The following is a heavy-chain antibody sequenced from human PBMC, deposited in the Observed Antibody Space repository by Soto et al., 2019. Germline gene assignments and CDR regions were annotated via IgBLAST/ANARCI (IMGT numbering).Heavy chain of an antibody. CDR2: IIPIFGTA. J-gene: IGHJ6*02. CDR3: ARDSGIKIFGVVQELSF. D-gene: IGHD3-3*01. V-gene: IGHV1-69*13. Sequence: SVKVSCKASGGTFSSYAISWVRQAPGQGLEWMGGIIPIFGTANYAQKFQGRVTITADESTSTAYMELSSLRSEDTAVYYCARDSGIKIFGVVQELSFWGQGPKATAS. CDR1: GGTFSSYA.